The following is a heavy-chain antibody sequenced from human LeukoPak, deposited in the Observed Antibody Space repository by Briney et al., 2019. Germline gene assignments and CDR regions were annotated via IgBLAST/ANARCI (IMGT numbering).Heavy chain of an antibody. CDR1: GFTFSSYE. Sequence: GGSLRLSCAASGFTFSSYEMNWVRQAPGKGLEWVSSISSSSSYIYYADSVKGRFTISRDNAKNSLYLQMNSLRAEDTAVYYCARASRGYGGPVDYYYMDVWGKGTTVTVSS. CDR3: ARASRGYGGPVDYYYMDV. V-gene: IGHV3-21*01. J-gene: IGHJ6*03. D-gene: IGHD5-18*01. CDR2: ISSSSSYI.